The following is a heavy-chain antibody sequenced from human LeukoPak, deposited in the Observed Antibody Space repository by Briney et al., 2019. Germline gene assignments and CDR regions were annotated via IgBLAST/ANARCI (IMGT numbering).Heavy chain of an antibody. V-gene: IGHV4-4*07. Sequence: SETLSLTCTVSGGSISGYYWSWIRQLAGRGLEWIGRIYTSGSTNYNPSLKSRVTMSIDTSRNQFSLKVNSVTAADTAVYYCARGGRTYDPGFDPWGQGSLVTVSS. CDR1: GGSISGYY. CDR2: IYTSGST. D-gene: IGHD3-22*01. CDR3: ARGGRTYDPGFDP. J-gene: IGHJ5*02.